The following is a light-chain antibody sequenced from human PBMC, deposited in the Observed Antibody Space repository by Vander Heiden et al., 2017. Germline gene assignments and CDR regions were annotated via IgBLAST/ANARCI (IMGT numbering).Light chain of an antibody. CDR3: QQDENLPHT. Sequence: DIQMTQSPSSLSASVGDRVTITCQASQDISNSLNWYQHKPGKAPKLLIFDTSGLETGVPSRFSGSGSGTDFTLTISSLQPEDFATYFCQQDENLPHTFGQGTRLESK. V-gene: IGKV1-33*01. J-gene: IGKJ5*01. CDR2: DTS. CDR1: QDISNS.